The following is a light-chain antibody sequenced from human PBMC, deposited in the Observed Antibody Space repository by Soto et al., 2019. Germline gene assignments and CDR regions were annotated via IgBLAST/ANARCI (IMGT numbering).Light chain of an antibody. J-gene: IGKJ1*01. CDR2: DAS. V-gene: IGKV1-5*01. Sequence: DIQMTQSPSTLSASVGDRVTITCRASQSISSWLAWYQQKPGKAPKLLIYDASSLESGVPSRFSGSGSGTEFTLTISSRQPDDLATYYCQQYNSYWTFDQGTKVEIK. CDR3: QQYNSYWT. CDR1: QSISSW.